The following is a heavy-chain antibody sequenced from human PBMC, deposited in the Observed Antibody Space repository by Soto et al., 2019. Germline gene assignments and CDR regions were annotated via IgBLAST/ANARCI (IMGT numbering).Heavy chain of an antibody. V-gene: IGHV4-59*08. CDR2: IYYSGRT. CDR3: ARHPTVTEYYFDY. CDR1: GGSISSYY. Sequence: QVHLQESGPGLVKPSETLSLTCTVSGGSISSYYWSWIRQPPGKGLEWIGYIYYSGRTNYNPSLKSRVTISVDPSKDQFSLKLTSVTAADPAVYSCARHPTVTEYYFDYWGQGTLVTVSS. J-gene: IGHJ4*02. D-gene: IGHD4-17*01.